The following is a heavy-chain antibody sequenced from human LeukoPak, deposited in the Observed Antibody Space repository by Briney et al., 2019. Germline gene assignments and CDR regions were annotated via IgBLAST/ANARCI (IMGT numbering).Heavy chain of an antibody. D-gene: IGHD2-15*01. CDR3: ARCGRGYVIY. CDR1: GGSISSGGYY. J-gene: IGHJ4*02. V-gene: IGHV4-31*03. Sequence: TLSLTCTVSGGSISSGGYYWSWIRQHPGKGLEWIGYIYYSGSTYYNPPLKSRVTISVDTSKNQFSLKLSSVTAADTAVYYCARCGRGYVIYWGQGTLVTVSS. CDR2: IYYSGST.